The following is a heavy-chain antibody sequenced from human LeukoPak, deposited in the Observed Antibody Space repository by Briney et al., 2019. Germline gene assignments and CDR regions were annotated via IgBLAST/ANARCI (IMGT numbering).Heavy chain of an antibody. CDR3: AREGTAVSTYLDY. Sequence: GGSPRLSCAASGFTVSSNYMSWVRQAPGKGLEWVSVIYSGGSTYYADSVKGRFTISRDNSKNTLYLQMNSLRAEDTAVYYCAREGTAVSTYLDYWGQGTLVTVSS. CDR1: GFTVSSNY. D-gene: IGHD5/OR15-5a*01. CDR2: IYSGGST. J-gene: IGHJ4*02. V-gene: IGHV3-66*01.